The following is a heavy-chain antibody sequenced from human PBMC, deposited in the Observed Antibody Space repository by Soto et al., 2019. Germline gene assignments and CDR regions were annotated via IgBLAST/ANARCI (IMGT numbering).Heavy chain of an antibody. D-gene: IGHD3-3*01. Sequence: PGGSLRLSRAASGFTFSGSAMHWVRQASGKGLEWVGRIRSKANSYATAYAASVKGRFTTSRDDSKNTAYLQMNSLKTEDTAVYYCTRHPDKIFDNAFDIWGQGTMVTVSS. CDR1: GFTFSGSA. V-gene: IGHV3-73*01. CDR2: IRSKANSYAT. J-gene: IGHJ3*02. CDR3: TRHPDKIFDNAFDI.